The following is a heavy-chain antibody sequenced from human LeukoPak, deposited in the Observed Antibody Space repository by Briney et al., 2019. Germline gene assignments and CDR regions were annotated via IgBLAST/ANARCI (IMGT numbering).Heavy chain of an antibody. J-gene: IGHJ5*02. V-gene: IGHV1-18*01. CDR1: GYMFTFYG. D-gene: IGHD1-26*01. CDR3: AKTREHDLEDL. Sequence: AASVKVSCKASGYMFTFYGITWVRQAPGQGLEWVGWISPHNGQTLYAHEVQDRVIMTTDASTTTAYLELKSLRSDDTAVYYCAKTREHDLEDLWGQGTLVTVSS. CDR2: ISPHNGQT.